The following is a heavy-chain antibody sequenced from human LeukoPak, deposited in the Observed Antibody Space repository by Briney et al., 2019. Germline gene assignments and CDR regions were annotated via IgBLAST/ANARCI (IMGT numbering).Heavy chain of an antibody. Sequence: PGGSLRLSCAASGFTVSDNYMSWVRQAPGKGLEWVSLIYSGGSTYYADSVKGRCTISRDNSKNTLYLQMNSLRVEDTAVYYCARAPGRVSTGDWYFELWGRGTLVSVSS. CDR2: IYSGGST. D-gene: IGHD2-8*02. J-gene: IGHJ2*01. CDR1: GFTVSDNY. CDR3: ARAPGRVSTGDWYFEL. V-gene: IGHV3-66*01.